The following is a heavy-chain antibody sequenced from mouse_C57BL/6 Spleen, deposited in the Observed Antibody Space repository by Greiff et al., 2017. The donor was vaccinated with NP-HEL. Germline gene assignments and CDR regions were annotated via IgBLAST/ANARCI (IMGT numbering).Heavy chain of an antibody. J-gene: IGHJ3*01. CDR2: ISDGGSYT. Sequence: EVKVVESGGGLVKPGGSLKLSCAASGFTFSSYAMSWVRQTPEKRLEWVATISDGGSYTYYPDNVKGRFTISRDNAKNNLYLQMSHLKSEDTAMYYCARVDGNSFAYWGQGTLVTVSA. CDR3: ARVDGNSFAY. V-gene: IGHV5-4*03. D-gene: IGHD2-1*01. CDR1: GFTFSSYA.